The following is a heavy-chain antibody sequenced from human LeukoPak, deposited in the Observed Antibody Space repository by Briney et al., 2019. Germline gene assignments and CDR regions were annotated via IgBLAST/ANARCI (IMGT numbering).Heavy chain of an antibody. J-gene: IGHJ6*02. D-gene: IGHD2-2*01. CDR3: AKDRRKCSSTSCLYYYYGMDV. CDR1: GFTFSSYA. CDR2: ISGSGGST. V-gene: IGHV3-23*01. Sequence: GGSLRLSCAASGFTFSSYAMSWVRQAPGKGLEWVSAISGSGGSTYYADSVKGRFTSSRDNSKKTLYLQMNSLRAEDTAVYYCAKDRRKCSSTSCLYYYYGMDVWGQGTTVTVSS.